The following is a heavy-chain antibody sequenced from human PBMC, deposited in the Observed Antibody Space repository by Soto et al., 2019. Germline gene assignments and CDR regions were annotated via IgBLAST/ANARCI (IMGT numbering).Heavy chain of an antibody. J-gene: IGHJ4*02. CDR3: ARDLLRGYCSSISCYRFDY. CDR1: GYTFTSYG. D-gene: IGHD2-2*01. Sequence: GASVKVSCKASGYTFTSYGISWVRQAPGQGLEWMGWISAYNGNTNYAQKLQGRVTMTTDTSTSTAYMELRSLRSDDTAVYYCARDLLRGYCSSISCYRFDYWGQGTLVTVSS. V-gene: IGHV1-18*01. CDR2: ISAYNGNT.